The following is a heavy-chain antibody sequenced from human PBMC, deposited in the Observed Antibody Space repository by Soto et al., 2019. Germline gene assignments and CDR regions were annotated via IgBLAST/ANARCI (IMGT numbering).Heavy chain of an antibody. J-gene: IGHJ6*02. CDR3: ARGPPGLDYYNGMDV. CDR1: GGTFSRYA. Sequence: QVQLVQSGAEVKKPGSSVKVSCKASGGTFSRYAISWVRQAPGQGLEWMGGIIPIFDTANYAQRFQGRVTITADESTSTAYMELSSLRSEDTAVDYCARGPPGLDYYNGMDVWGQGTTVTVSS. V-gene: IGHV1-69*12. D-gene: IGHD5-12*01. CDR2: IIPIFDTA.